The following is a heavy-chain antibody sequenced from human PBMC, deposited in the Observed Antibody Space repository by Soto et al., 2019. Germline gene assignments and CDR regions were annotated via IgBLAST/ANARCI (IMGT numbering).Heavy chain of an antibody. CDR3: ARGDSTDCSNGVCSFFYNHDMDV. Sequence: ASVKVSCKASGGTFSSYAISWVRQAPGQGLEWMGRINPKSGGTNTAQKFQGRVTMTTDKSISTASMELTRLTSDDTAIYYCARGDSTDCSNGVCSFFYNHDMDVWGQGTTVTV. V-gene: IGHV1-2*06. J-gene: IGHJ6*02. CDR1: GGTFSSYA. D-gene: IGHD2-8*01. CDR2: INPKSGGT.